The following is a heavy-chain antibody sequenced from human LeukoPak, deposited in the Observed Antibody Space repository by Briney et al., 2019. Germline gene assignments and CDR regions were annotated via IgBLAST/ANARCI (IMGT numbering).Heavy chain of an antibody. J-gene: IGHJ5*02. CDR1: GYTFTSYA. CDR2: INAGNGNT. CDR3: AREYSSSWYFWFDP. V-gene: IGHV1-3*01. D-gene: IGHD6-13*01. Sequence: ASVTVSCKASGYTFTSYAMHWVRQAPGQRLEWMGWINAGNGNTKYSQKFQGRVTITRDTSASTAYMELSSLRSEDTAVYYCAREYSSSWYFWFDPWGQGTLVTVSS.